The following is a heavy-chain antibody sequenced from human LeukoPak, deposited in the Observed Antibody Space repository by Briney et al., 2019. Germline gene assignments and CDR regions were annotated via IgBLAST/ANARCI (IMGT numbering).Heavy chain of an antibody. V-gene: IGHV4-59*01. Sequence: PSETLSLTCTVSGGSISSYYWSWIRQPPGKGLEWIGYIYYSGSTNYNPSLKSRVTISVDTSKNQFSLKLSSVTAADTAVYYCARGNYDFWSGKSINFDYWGQGTLVTVSS. CDR2: IYYSGST. D-gene: IGHD3-3*01. J-gene: IGHJ4*02. CDR1: GGSISSYY. CDR3: ARGNYDFWSGKSINFDY.